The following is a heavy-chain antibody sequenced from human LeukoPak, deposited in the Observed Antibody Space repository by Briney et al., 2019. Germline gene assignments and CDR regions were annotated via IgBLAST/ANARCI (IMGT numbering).Heavy chain of an antibody. Sequence: PGGSLRLSCAASGFTFSSYEMNWVGQAPGKGLEWVSYISSVGSSKYYADSVKGRFTISRDNAKNSLYLQMNSLRAEDTAVYYCAREPSSRSSSSFDYWGQGTLVTVSS. V-gene: IGHV3-48*03. CDR1: GFTFSSYE. D-gene: IGHD6-6*01. CDR2: ISSVGSSK. CDR3: AREPSSRSSSSFDY. J-gene: IGHJ4*02.